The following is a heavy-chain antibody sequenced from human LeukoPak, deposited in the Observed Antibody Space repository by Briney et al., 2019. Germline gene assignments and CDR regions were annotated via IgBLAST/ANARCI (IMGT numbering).Heavy chain of an antibody. CDR3: AREGHNYGTDR. CDR1: GFTFSSYS. CDR2: INTDGSRT. V-gene: IGHV3-74*03. Sequence: PGGSLRLSCAASGFTFSSYSMNWVRQAPGKGLEWVSHINTDGSRTLYADSVKGRFTISRDNAMNTVDLQMNSLRAEDTALYYCAREGHNYGTDRWGQGTLVTVST. D-gene: IGHD5-24*01. J-gene: IGHJ5*02.